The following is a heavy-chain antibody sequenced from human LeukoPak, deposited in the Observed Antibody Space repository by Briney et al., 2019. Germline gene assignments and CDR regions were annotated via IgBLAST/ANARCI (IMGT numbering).Heavy chain of an antibody. CDR2: IKQDGSKK. CDR1: CFTTSSHW. D-gene: IGHD4-17*01. J-gene: IGHJ4*02. CDR3: SSASNLRSPPDY. Sequence: GGSLRLSCAASCFTTSSHWMSWVRKAPGKGLDRMATIKQDGSKKYYVDSVKGRFTIARDNAKNSLYLQMNSLRAEDTAVYYCSSASNLRSPPDYWGQGTLVTVSS. V-gene: IGHV3-7*01.